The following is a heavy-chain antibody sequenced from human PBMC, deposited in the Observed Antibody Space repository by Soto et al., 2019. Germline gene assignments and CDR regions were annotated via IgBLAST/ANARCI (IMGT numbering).Heavy chain of an antibody. D-gene: IGHD1-7*01. Sequence: EVQLAESGGGMVQRGGSLRLSCVASGFTFSSYDMHWVRGAPGKGVEYVSSISSNGGTTYYGNSVKGRFTISRDNSKNTLYLQMGSLRAEDMAVYYCVRRVSGNYDYWGQGTLVTVSS. CDR2: ISSNGGTT. J-gene: IGHJ4*02. V-gene: IGHV3-64*01. CDR1: GFTFSSYD. CDR3: VRRVSGNYDY.